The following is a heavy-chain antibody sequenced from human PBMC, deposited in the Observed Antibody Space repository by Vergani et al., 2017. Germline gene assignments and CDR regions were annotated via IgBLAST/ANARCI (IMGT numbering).Heavy chain of an antibody. J-gene: IGHJ6*04. CDR3: ARGRVGLHV. Sequence: QVQLQQWGAGLFKPSENLSLTFGVYGWSFSGYYGTWIRQTPEKGLEWIGEINHSGDTNYNPSLKSLLTISIDMSKNQFFLTLRSVTAADTAFYYCARGRVGLHVWGRGTAVTVSS. CDR2: INHSGDT. V-gene: IGHV4-34*02. CDR1: GWSFSGYY.